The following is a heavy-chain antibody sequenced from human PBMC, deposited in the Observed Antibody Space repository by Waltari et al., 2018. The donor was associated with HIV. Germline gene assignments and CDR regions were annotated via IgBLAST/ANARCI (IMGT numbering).Heavy chain of an antibody. J-gene: IGHJ4*02. CDR1: GLPFNTSA. CDR2: ISGTDNST. Sequence: EVKLMESGGGLVQPGGSLRVSCVVSGLPFNTSAMDWVRQVSGLGLGWLFYISGTDNSTQSGDAGKGRYTISRDNSKSAVFLQMDSLRRDDTAIYYCAREALVATGPLDWWGQGVLVTVAS. D-gene: IGHD2-21*01. CDR3: AREALVATGPLDW. V-gene: IGHV3-23*01.